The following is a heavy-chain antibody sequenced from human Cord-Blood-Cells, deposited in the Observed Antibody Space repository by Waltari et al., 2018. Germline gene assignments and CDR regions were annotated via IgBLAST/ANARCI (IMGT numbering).Heavy chain of an antibody. CDR1: GGSFSGYY. CDR2: INHSVST. Sequence: QVQLQQWGAGLLKPSETLSLTCAVYGGSFSGYYWSWIRQPPGKGLEWIGEINHSVSTNYHPSLKSRVTISVDTSKNQFSLKLSSVTAADTAVYYCARHEEWELLGGVDYWGQGTLVTVSS. D-gene: IGHD1-26*01. V-gene: IGHV4-34*01. CDR3: ARHEEWELLGGVDY. J-gene: IGHJ4*02.